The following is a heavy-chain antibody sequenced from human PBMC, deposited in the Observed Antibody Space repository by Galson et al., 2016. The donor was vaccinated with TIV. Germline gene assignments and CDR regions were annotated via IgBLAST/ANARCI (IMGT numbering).Heavy chain of an antibody. CDR1: GYRFTSYW. J-gene: IGHJ3*02. V-gene: IGHV5-51*03. Sequence: QSGAEVKKPGESLKISCKASGYRFTSYWIAWVRQVPGKGLEWVGVVHPGGSIIRYSPPFQGQVTISSDKSINTAYLQWISLKASDTATYYCARQYDFGDYRGDAFDIWGQGTMVIVSS. D-gene: IGHD4-17*01. CDR3: ARQYDFGDYRGDAFDI. CDR2: VHPGGSII.